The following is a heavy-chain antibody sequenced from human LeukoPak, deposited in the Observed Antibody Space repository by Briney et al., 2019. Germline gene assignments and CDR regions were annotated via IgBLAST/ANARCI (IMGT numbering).Heavy chain of an antibody. J-gene: IGHJ4*02. V-gene: IGHV3-30-3*01. CDR1: GFTFSSYA. D-gene: IGHD5-18*01. Sequence: GGSLRLSCAASGFTFSSYAMHWVRQAPGKGLEWVAVISYDGSNKYYADSVKGRFTISRDNSKNTLYLQMNSLRAEDTAVYYCARSGIQLWLYQKYYFDYWGQGTLVTVSS. CDR3: ARSGIQLWLYQKYYFDY. CDR2: ISYDGSNK.